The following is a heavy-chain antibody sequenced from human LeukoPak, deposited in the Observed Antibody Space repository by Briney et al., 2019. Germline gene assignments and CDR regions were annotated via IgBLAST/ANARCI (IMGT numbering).Heavy chain of an antibody. CDR2: IWGTSSTI. J-gene: IGHJ4*02. CDR3: VRDQDWAFDY. CDR1: TFAFSTYP. Sequence: GGSLRLSCAASTFAFSTYPMNCVRQAPGKGLEWLSYIWGTSSTIWYADSVKGRFTISRDNAKKSLFLQMNSLRDEDTAVYYCVRDQDWAFDYWGQGTLVTVSS. V-gene: IGHV3-48*02. D-gene: IGHD3-9*01.